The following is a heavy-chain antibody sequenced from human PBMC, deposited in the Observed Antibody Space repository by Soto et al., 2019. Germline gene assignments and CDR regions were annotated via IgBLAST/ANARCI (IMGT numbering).Heavy chain of an antibody. CDR2: ISGSVGST. J-gene: IGHJ6*02. Sequence: PGGSLRLSCAASGFTFSSYAMSWVRQAPGKGLEWVSAISGSVGSTYYADSVKGRFTISRDNSKNTLYLQMNSLRAEDTAVYYCAKVAVAGIVYYYYGMDVWGQGTRVTVSS. D-gene: IGHD6-19*01. V-gene: IGHV3-23*01. CDR3: AKVAVAGIVYYYYGMDV. CDR1: GFTFSSYA.